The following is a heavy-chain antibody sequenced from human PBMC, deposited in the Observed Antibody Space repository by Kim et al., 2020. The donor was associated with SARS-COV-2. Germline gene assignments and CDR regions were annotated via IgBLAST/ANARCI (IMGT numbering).Heavy chain of an antibody. CDR3: ARGNGDPPDH. CDR2: ISSSSSII. Sequence: GGSLRLSCAASGFTFSSYSMNWVRQAPGKGLEWVSYISSSSSIIYYADSVKGRFTISRDNAKNSLYPQMNSLRDEDTAVYYCARGNGDPPDHWGQGALVTVS. CDR1: GFTFSSYS. D-gene: IGHD4-17*01. V-gene: IGHV3-48*02. J-gene: IGHJ4*02.